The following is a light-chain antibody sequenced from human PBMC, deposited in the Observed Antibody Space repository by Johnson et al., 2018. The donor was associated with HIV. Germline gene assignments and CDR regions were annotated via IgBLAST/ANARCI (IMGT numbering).Light chain of an antibody. CDR3: GAWDSSLSAYV. CDR2: DNN. V-gene: IGLV1-51*01. Sequence: QSVLTQPPSVSAAPGQKVTISCSGSSSNIGNNYVSWYQQLPGTAPKLLIYDNNKRPSGISDRFSGSKSGTSATLGITGLQTGDEAYYYCGAWDSSLSAYVFVTGTKVTVL. J-gene: IGLJ1*01. CDR1: SSNIGNNY.